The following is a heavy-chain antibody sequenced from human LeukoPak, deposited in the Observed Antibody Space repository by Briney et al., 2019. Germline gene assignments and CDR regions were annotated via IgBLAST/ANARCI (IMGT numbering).Heavy chain of an antibody. CDR3: ARAMRRRPDAFDI. Sequence: SETPSLTCTVSGGSISSYYWSWIRQPPGKGLEWIGYIYYSGSTNYNPSLKSRVTISVDTSKNQFSLKLSSVTAADTAVYYCARAMRRRPDAFDIWGQGTMVTVSS. CDR2: IYYSGST. V-gene: IGHV4-59*01. CDR1: GGSISSYY. J-gene: IGHJ3*02.